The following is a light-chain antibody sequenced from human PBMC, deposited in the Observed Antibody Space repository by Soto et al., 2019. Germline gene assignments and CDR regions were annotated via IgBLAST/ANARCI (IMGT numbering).Light chain of an antibody. V-gene: IGLV2-14*03. CDR1: NSDIGRYNY. Sequence: QSALTQPASVSGSPGQSIAISCAGTNSDIGRYNYVSWYQQHPGKAPKLMIYDVTNRPSGISDRFSGSKSGNTASLTISGLQADDEADYYCASYTTSTTLVVFGGGTKLTVL. CDR3: ASYTTSTTLVV. J-gene: IGLJ2*01. CDR2: DVT.